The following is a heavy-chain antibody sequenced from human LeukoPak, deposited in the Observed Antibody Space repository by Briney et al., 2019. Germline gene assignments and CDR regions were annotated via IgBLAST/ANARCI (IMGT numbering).Heavy chain of an antibody. CDR1: GFTFSDYY. Sequence: GGSLRLSCAASGFTFSDYYMNWIRQAPGKGREWVSDISSSGSIKYYADSVKGRFTISRDNSKNTLYLQMTSLRAEDTAVYYCYMVATFLGYWGQGTLVTVSS. V-gene: IGHV3-11*04. CDR3: YMVATFLGY. J-gene: IGHJ4*02. D-gene: IGHD5-12*01. CDR2: ISSSGSIK.